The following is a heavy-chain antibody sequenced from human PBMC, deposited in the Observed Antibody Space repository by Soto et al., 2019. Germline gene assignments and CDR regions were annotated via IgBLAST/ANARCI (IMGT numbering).Heavy chain of an antibody. V-gene: IGHV1-3*05. D-gene: IGHD3-22*01. CDR2: INAGNGNT. J-gene: IGHJ5*02. CDR3: ARPVVGMFDP. Sequence: QVQLVQSGAEEKNPGASVKVSCKASGYTFTSYAMHWVRQAPGQRLEWMGWINAGNGNTKYSQKFQGRVTTTRDTSASTAYMEVSSLRSADTAVYCCARPVVGMFDPWGQGTLVTVSS. CDR1: GYTFTSYA.